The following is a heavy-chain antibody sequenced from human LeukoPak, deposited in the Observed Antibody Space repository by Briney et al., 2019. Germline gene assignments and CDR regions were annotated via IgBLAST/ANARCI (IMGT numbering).Heavy chain of an antibody. J-gene: IGHJ4*02. CDR1: GGSISSYY. CDR3: ARIYCSGGSCYVPYFDY. D-gene: IGHD2-15*01. Sequence: SETLSLTCTVSGGSISSYYWSWIRQPAGKGREGIGYIYYSGSTNYNPSLKSRVTISVDTSKNQFSLKLSSVTAADTAVYYCARIYCSGGSCYVPYFDYWGQGTLVTVSS. V-gene: IGHV4-59*08. CDR2: IYYSGST.